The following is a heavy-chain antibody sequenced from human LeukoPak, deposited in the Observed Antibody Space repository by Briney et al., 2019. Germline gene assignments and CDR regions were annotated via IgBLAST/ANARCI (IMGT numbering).Heavy chain of an antibody. CDR2: IYYSGNT. J-gene: IGHJ4*02. Sequence: SQTLSLTCTVSGGSISSGDYYWSWIRQPPGKGLEWIGYIYYSGNTYYNPSLKSRISISVDTSKNQFSLKLSSVTAADTAVYYCARDQDGSGTYPFDYWGQGTLVTVSS. V-gene: IGHV4-30-4*01. CDR3: ARDQDGSGTYPFDY. D-gene: IGHD3-10*01. CDR1: GGSISSGDYY.